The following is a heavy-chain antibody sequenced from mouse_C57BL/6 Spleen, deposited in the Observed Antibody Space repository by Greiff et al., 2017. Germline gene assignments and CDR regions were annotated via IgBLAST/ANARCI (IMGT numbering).Heavy chain of an antibody. V-gene: IGHV1-69*01. CDR3: ARGRVPPWYFDV. CDR2: IDPSDSYT. D-gene: IGHD5-1*01. J-gene: IGHJ1*03. CDR1: GYTFTSYW. Sequence: VQLQQPGAELVMPGASVKLSCKASGYTFTSYWMHWVKQRPGQGLEWIGEIDPSDSYTNYNQKFKGKATLTVDKSSSTAYMQLSSLTSEDSAVYYCARGRVPPWYFDVWGTGTTVTVSS.